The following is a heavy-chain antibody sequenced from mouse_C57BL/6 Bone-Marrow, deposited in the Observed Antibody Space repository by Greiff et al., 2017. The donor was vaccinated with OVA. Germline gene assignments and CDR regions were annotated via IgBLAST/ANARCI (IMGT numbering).Heavy chain of an antibody. V-gene: IGHV1-55*01. CDR1: GYTFTSYW. CDR2: IYPGSGST. Sequence: QVQLQQPGAELAKPGASVKMSCKASGYTFTSYWITWVKQRPGQGLEWIGEIYPGSGSTNYNEKFKSKATLTVDTSSSTAYMQLSSLTSEDSAVYYCARFYYYGSSYNYWGQGTTLTVSS. D-gene: IGHD1-1*01. CDR3: ARFYYYGSSYNY. J-gene: IGHJ2*01.